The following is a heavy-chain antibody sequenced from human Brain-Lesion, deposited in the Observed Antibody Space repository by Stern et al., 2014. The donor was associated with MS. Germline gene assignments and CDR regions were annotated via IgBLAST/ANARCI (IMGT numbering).Heavy chain of an antibody. CDR3: AKDRQYLTYFFDH. J-gene: IGHJ5*02. CDR1: GFTFGSCA. D-gene: IGHD2/OR15-2a*01. Sequence: VQLVQSGGGVVQPGRPLRLSCAASGFTFGSCAMHWVRQAPGKGLEGVAGVSYDGSNKYSADPVKGRFTISRANSQNTLYMQMSSLRPEDTAVYYCAKDRQYLTYFFDHWGQGSLVTVSS. CDR2: VSYDGSNK. V-gene: IGHV3-30*18.